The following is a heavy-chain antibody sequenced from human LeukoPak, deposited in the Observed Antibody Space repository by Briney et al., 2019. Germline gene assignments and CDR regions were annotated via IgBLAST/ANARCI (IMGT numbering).Heavy chain of an antibody. Sequence: GGSLRLSCAASGFTFSPYPMNWVRQAPGKGLEWVANIERDGSKRTYVDSVKGRFTISRDNAKNSLYLQMSSQRAEDTAVYYCATAPAAADSFWGQGTLVAVSA. CDR2: IERDGSKR. J-gene: IGHJ4*02. V-gene: IGHV3-7*01. CDR1: GFTFSPYP. CDR3: ATAPAAADSF. D-gene: IGHD6-13*01.